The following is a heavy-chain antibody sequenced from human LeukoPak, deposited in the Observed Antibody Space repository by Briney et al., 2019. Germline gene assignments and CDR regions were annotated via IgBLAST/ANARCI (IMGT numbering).Heavy chain of an antibody. CDR3: ARQSNSFTKGFGDAFDI. Sequence: GGSLRLSCAASGFTFDDYGMSWVRQAPGKGLEWVSGINWNGGSTGYADSVKGRFTISRDNAKNSLYLQMNSLRAEDTALYYCARQSNSFTKGFGDAFDIWGQGTMVTVSS. CDR2: INWNGGST. CDR1: GFTFDDYG. V-gene: IGHV3-20*04. D-gene: IGHD3-16*01. J-gene: IGHJ3*02.